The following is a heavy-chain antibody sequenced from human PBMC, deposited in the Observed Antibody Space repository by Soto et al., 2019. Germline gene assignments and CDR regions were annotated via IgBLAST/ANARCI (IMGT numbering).Heavy chain of an antibody. D-gene: IGHD3-10*01. Sequence: PGGSLRLSCAASGFTFSSYAMSWVRQAPGKGLEWVSAISGSGGSTYYADSVKGRFTISRDNSKNTLYLQMNSLRAEDTAVYYCAKSYITMVRGVIIPGYFDYWGQGTLVTVSS. CDR3: AKSYITMVRGVIIPGYFDY. CDR2: ISGSGGST. CDR1: GFTFSSYA. V-gene: IGHV3-23*01. J-gene: IGHJ4*02.